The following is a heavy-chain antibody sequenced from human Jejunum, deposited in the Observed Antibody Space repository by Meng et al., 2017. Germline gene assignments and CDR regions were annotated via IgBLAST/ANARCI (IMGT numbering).Heavy chain of an antibody. CDR2: ISPSSASR. D-gene: IGHD3-3*01. J-gene: IGHJ4*02. V-gene: IGHV3-21*06. Sequence: GESLKISCAASGFAFDTFTMNWVRQAPGRGMEWVSSISPSSASRYYADSVQGRFSISRDNARNSIFLQMDSLRVEDTAFYYCVRAMPWPLEWLFHYWGQGTPVTVSS. CDR1: GFAFDTFT. CDR3: VRAMPWPLEWLFHY.